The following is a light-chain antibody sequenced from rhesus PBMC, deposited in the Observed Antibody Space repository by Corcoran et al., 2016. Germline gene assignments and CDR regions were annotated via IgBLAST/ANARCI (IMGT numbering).Light chain of an antibody. V-gene: IGKV1-21*01. CDR3: QQYNSAPRT. Sequence: DIQMTQSPSSLSASVGDRVTITCRASQGISSWLAWSQQKPGKAPKLLIYQASSLQSGVPSRFSGSGSGTDFTLTIRSLQPEDFATYYCQQYNSAPRTFGQGTKVEIK. CDR2: QAS. CDR1: QGISSW. J-gene: IGKJ1*01.